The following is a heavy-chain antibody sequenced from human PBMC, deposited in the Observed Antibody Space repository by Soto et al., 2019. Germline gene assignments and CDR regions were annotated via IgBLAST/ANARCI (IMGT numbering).Heavy chain of an antibody. CDR2: FDPEDGET. CDR3: ARDSNYDFWSGYYTRPYYYGMDV. CDR1: GYTLTELS. Sequence: ASVKVSCKVSGYTLTELSMHWVRQAPGKGLEWMGGFDPEDGETIYAQKFQGRVTITEDESTSTAYMELSSLRSEDTAVYYCARDSNYDFWSGYYTRPYYYGMDVWGQGTTVTVSS. J-gene: IGHJ6*02. V-gene: IGHV1-24*01. D-gene: IGHD3-3*01.